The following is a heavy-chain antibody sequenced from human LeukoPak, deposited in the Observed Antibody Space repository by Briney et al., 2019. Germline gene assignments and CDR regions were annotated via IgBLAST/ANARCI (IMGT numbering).Heavy chain of an antibody. CDR1: GFTFSRYW. Sequence: PGGSLRLSCAASGFTFSRYWMHWVRQAPGEGLVWVSRMNSDGSNTNYADSGKGRFTISRDNAKNTMYLQMNSLRADDTAVYYCARDICSGIGCYPRAPFDYWGQGTLVTVSS. CDR3: ARDICSGIGCYPRAPFDY. D-gene: IGHD2-15*01. V-gene: IGHV3-74*01. CDR2: MNSDGSNT. J-gene: IGHJ4*02.